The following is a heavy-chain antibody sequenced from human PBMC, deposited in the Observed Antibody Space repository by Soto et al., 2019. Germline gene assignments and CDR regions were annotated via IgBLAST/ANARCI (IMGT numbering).Heavy chain of an antibody. CDR2: IGGRGDNT. CDR3: ANYYDSSGYPHGFFQH. Sequence: EVQLLESGGGLVQPGGFLRLSCAASGLIFSNYAMSWVRQAPGKGLEWVSSIGGRGDNTYYAESVEGRFTISRDISKNALYLHMNSLRVDDTAIYYCANYYDSSGYPHGFFQHWGQGTLVTVSS. J-gene: IGHJ1*01. V-gene: IGHV3-23*01. CDR1: GLIFSNYA. D-gene: IGHD3-22*01.